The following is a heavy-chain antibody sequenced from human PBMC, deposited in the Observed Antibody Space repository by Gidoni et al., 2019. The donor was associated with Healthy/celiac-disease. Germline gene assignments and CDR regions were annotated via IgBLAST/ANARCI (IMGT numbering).Heavy chain of an antibody. V-gene: IGHV3-23*04. CDR2: ISGSGDST. CDR3: AKNSAGCIGGSCYSPLYGLDV. D-gene: IGHD2-15*01. CDR1: GFPFSTYA. Sequence: EVQLVESGGGFIQPGGSLRLSCAASGFPFSTYALSWVRQAPGKGLEWVSAISGSGDSTYHADSVKGRFTITRDNSKNTLYLQMNSLRAEDTAVDYCAKNSAGCIGGSCYSPLYGLDVWGQGTTVTVSS. J-gene: IGHJ6*02.